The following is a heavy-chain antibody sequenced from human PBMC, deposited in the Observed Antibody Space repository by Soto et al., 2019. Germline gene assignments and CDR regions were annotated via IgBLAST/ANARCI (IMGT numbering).Heavy chain of an antibody. CDR1: GYSFTSYW. CDR2: IYPGDSDT. Sequence: PGESLKISCKGSGYSFTSYWIGWVRQMPGKGLEWMGIIYPGDSDTRYSPSFQGQVTISADKSIGTAYLQWSSLKASDTAMYYCARRYCSSTSCTRGGWFDPWGQGTLVTVSS. J-gene: IGHJ5*02. D-gene: IGHD2-2*01. V-gene: IGHV5-51*01. CDR3: ARRYCSSTSCTRGGWFDP.